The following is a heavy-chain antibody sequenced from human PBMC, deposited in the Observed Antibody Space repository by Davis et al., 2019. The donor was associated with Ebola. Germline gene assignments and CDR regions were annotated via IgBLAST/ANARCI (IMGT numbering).Heavy chain of an antibody. V-gene: IGHV3-7*03. CDR3: AKVLQATNILATTYYYYALDV. D-gene: IGHD5-12*01. CDR2: IKQDGSEK. Sequence: GESLKISCAASGFTFSSYWMSWVRQAPGKGLEWVANIKQDGSEKYYVDSVKGRFTISRDNAKNSLYLQMNSLRAEDTAVYYCAKVLQATNILATTYYYYALDVWGQGTTVTVS. CDR1: GFTFSSYW. J-gene: IGHJ6*02.